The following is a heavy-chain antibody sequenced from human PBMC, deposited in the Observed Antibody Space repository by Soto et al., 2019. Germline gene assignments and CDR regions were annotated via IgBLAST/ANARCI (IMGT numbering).Heavy chain of an antibody. CDR3: ASVLYYGSGSYSPYGMDV. D-gene: IGHD3-10*01. J-gene: IGHJ6*02. CDR2: VSPPFRTS. V-gene: IGHV1-69*01. Sequence: QVQLVQSGAEVKKPGSSVKVSCKTSGVSFNNNGIGWVRQAPGHGLEWMGGVSPPFRTSNYARKFQGRISITADASTGTVNMELSSLTSVYTAQYYCASVLYYGSGSYSPYGMDVWGQGTTVTVSS. CDR1: GVSFNNNG.